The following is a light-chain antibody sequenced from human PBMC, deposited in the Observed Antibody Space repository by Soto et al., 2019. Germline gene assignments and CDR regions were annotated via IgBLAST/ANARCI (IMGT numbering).Light chain of an antibody. CDR3: QQRSNWPPIT. V-gene: IGKV3-11*01. CDR2: DAS. J-gene: IGKJ5*01. Sequence: EVVMTQSPATLSVSPGERATLYCRASQSVSSYLAWYQQKPGQAPRLLIYDASNRATGIPARFSGSGSGTDFTLTISSLETEDFAVYYGQQRSNWPPITFGQGTRLEIK. CDR1: QSVSSY.